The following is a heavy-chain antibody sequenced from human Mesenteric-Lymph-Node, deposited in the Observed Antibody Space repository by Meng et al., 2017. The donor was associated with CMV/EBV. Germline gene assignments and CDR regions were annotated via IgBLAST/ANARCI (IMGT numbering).Heavy chain of an antibody. J-gene: IGHJ4*02. CDR1: GFTFSSYW. D-gene: IGHD1-1*01. Sequence: GESLKISCAASGFTFSSYWMSWVRQAPGKGLEWVSAISGSGGSTYYADSVKGRFTISRDISKNTLYLQMNSLRAEDTALYYCAKDYVEAFDSWGQGTLVTVSS. CDR2: ISGSGGST. V-gene: IGHV3-23*01. CDR3: AKDYVEAFDS.